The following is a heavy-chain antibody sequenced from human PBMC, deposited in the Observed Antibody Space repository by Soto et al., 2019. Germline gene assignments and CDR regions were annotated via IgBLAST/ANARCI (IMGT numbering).Heavy chain of an antibody. CDR2: MHTSGST. V-gene: IGHV4-4*07. CDR1: WGSIRGYY. D-gene: IGHD2-2*01. Sequence: SETLSLTCTFSWGSIRGYYWSWIRQSAGMGLEWIGRMHTSGSTNYNPSLKSRVTFSVDMSKNQISLKLTSVTAADTALYYCVRASMPKAHFDSWGQGTLVTVSS. CDR3: VRASMPKAHFDS. J-gene: IGHJ4*02.